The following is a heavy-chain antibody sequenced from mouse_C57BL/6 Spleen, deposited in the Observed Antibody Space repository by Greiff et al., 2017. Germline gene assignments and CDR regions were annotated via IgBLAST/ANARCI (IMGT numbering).Heavy chain of an antibody. D-gene: IGHD1-1*01. CDR1: GYSITSGYY. J-gene: IGHJ2*01. CDR3: ARDPGSSYFDY. CDR2: ISYDGSN. V-gene: IGHV3-6*01. Sequence: EVKLMESGPGLVKPSQSLSLTCSVTGYSITSGYYWNWNRQFPGNKLEWMGYISYDGSNNYNPSLKNRISITRDTSKNQFFLKLNSVTTEDTATYYCARDPGSSYFDYWGQGTTLTVSS.